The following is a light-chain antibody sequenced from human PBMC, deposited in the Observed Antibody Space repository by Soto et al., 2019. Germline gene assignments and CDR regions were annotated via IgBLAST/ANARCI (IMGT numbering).Light chain of an antibody. CDR2: DAS. CDR1: HDISSY. J-gene: IGKJ4*01. Sequence: DIQLTQSPSFLSASVGDRVTITSRASHDISSYLTWYQQKPGKAPQALIYDASSLKSGVPPRFSGSGDDTDFSLTISSLQPEDIATYYCQQYQRYPPSFGGGTKVDIK. CDR3: QQYQRYPPS. V-gene: IGKV1-9*01.